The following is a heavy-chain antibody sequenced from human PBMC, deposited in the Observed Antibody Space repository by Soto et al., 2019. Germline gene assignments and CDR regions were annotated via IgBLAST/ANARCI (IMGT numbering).Heavy chain of an antibody. CDR2: ISWNSGSL. D-gene: IGHD2-15*01. CDR1: GFTFDDYA. Sequence: GGSLRLSCAVSGFTFDDYAMHWVRQAPGKGLEWVSGISWNSGSLGYADSVKGRFTISRDNAKNSLYLQMNSLRAEDTALYYCAKGPTLPDYWGQGTLVTVSS. V-gene: IGHV3-9*01. J-gene: IGHJ4*02. CDR3: AKGPTLPDY.